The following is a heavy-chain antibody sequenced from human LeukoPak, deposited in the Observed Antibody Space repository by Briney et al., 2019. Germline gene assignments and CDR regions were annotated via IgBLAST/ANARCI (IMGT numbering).Heavy chain of an antibody. V-gene: IGHV4-4*02. J-gene: IGHJ4*02. CDR3: ARARDYDFWSGYYAFDY. D-gene: IGHD3-3*01. Sequence: GSLRLSCAASDFTFRNAWMSWVRQPPGKGLEWIGEIYHSGSTNYNPSLKSRVTISVDKSKNQFSLKLSSVTAADTAVYYCARARDYDFWSGYYAFDYWGQGTLVTVSS. CDR1: DFTFRNAW. CDR2: IYHSGST.